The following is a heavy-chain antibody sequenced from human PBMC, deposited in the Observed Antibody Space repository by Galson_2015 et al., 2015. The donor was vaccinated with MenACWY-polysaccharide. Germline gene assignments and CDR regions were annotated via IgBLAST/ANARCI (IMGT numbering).Heavy chain of an antibody. V-gene: IGHV3-49*03. J-gene: IGHJ4*02. CDR1: GFIFADYA. Sequence: SLRLSCATSGFIFADYAMAWFRQAPGKGLEWIGFIRTNADGGATNYAASVRGRFTISRDDFRSIAYLEMNSLITEDTAVYFCTRDRPLDYWGQGTLVSVSS. CDR3: TRDRPLDY. CDR2: IRTNADGGAT.